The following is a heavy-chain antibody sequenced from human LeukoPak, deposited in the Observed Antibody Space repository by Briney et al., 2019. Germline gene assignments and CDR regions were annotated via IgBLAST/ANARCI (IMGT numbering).Heavy chain of an antibody. CDR1: GGSISSGGYY. D-gene: IGHD3-22*01. CDR2: IYYSGST. Sequence: SETLSLTCTVSGGSISSGGYYWSWIRQHPGKGLEWIGYIYYSGSTYYNPSLKSRVTISVDTSKNQFSLKLSSVTAADTAVYYCARVGHSSELYGMDVWGQGTTVTVSS. J-gene: IGHJ6*02. CDR3: ARVGHSSELYGMDV. V-gene: IGHV4-31*03.